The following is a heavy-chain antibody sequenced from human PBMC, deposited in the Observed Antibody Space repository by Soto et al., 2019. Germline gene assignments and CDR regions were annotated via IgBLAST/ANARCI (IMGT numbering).Heavy chain of an antibody. CDR2: IVVGSGNT. D-gene: IGHD3-22*01. J-gene: IGHJ3*01. CDR3: ATPWWYDIIFYYGGPPHSFDF. Sequence: SVKVSCKASGFTFTSSAVQWVRQARGQRLEWIGWIVVGSGNTNYAQKFQERVTITRDMSTSTAYMELSSLRSEDTAVYYCATPWWYDIIFYYGGPPHSFDFRGPGIMVTV. V-gene: IGHV1-58*01. CDR1: GFTFTSSA.